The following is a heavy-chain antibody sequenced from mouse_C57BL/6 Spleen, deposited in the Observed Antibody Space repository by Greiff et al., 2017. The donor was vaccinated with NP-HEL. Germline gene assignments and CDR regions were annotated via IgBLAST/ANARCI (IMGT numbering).Heavy chain of an antibody. D-gene: IGHD1-1*01. Sequence: QVHVKQPGAELVRPGTSVKLSCKASGYTFTSYWMHWVKQRPGQGLEWIGVIDPSDSYTNYNQKFKGKATLTVDTSSSTAYMQLSSLTSEDSAVYYCARGGTTVVVPFDYWGQGTTLTVSS. CDR1: GYTFTSYW. CDR2: IDPSDSYT. J-gene: IGHJ2*01. V-gene: IGHV1-59*01. CDR3: ARGGTTVVVPFDY.